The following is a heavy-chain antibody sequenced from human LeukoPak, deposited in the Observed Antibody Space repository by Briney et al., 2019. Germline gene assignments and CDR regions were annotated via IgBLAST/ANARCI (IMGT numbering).Heavy chain of an antibody. Sequence: GGSLRLSCAASGFTFSDHYMDWVRQASGKGLEWVGRIRSKANSYATAYAASVKGRFTISRDDSKNTAYLQMNSLKTEDTAVYYCTRGGDSLNPWGQGTLVTVSS. J-gene: IGHJ5*02. V-gene: IGHV3-73*01. CDR1: GFTFSDHY. CDR2: IRSKANSYAT. CDR3: TRGGDSLNP. D-gene: IGHD3-10*01.